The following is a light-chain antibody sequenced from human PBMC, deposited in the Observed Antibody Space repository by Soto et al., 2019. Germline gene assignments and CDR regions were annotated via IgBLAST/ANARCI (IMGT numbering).Light chain of an antibody. Sequence: DIQMTQSPSSLSASLGDRVTITCRASQGIGVYLAWFQQKPGKVPRLLIYAASALQSGVPSRFSGGGSGTDSTLTINSLQPEDVATYYCQKYISAPLTFGGGTKVEIK. V-gene: IGKV1-27*01. J-gene: IGKJ4*01. CDR2: AAS. CDR3: QKYISAPLT. CDR1: QGIGVY.